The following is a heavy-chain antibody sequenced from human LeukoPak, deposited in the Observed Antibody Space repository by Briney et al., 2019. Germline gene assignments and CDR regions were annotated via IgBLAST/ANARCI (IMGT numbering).Heavy chain of an antibody. D-gene: IGHD3-3*01. CDR1: GGTFSSYA. CDR2: IIPILGIA. Sequence: SVKVSCTASGGTFSSYAISWMRQAPGQGLEWMGRIIPILGIANYAQKFQGRVKITADRSTSTDYMELSSLRSEDTAVYYCASRGTIFGVAQGFDYWGQGTLVTVSS. V-gene: IGHV1-69*04. CDR3: ASRGTIFGVAQGFDY. J-gene: IGHJ4*02.